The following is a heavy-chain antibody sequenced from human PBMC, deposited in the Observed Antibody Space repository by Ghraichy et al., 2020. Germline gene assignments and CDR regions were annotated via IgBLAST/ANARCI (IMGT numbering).Heavy chain of an antibody. CDR2: IYYSGST. D-gene: IGHD3-22*01. Sequence: SETPSLTCTVSGGSISSYYWSWIRQPPGKGLEWIGYIYYSGSTNYNPSLKSRVTISVDTSKNQFSLKLSSVTAADTAVYYCARDRRTGYYDSRRSGAFDIWGQGTMVTVSS. CDR3: ARDRRTGYYDSRRSGAFDI. CDR1: GGSISSYY. V-gene: IGHV4-59*01. J-gene: IGHJ3*02.